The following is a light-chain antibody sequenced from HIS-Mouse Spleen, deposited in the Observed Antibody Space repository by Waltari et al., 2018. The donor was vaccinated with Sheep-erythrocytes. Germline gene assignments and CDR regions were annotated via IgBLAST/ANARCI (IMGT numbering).Light chain of an antibody. V-gene: IGLV2-23*01. Sequence: QSALTQPASVSGSPGQSITISCTGTSSDVGRYNLVSWYHQHPGKAPKLMIYEGSKRASGVSNRFSGSKSGNTASLTISGLQAEDEADYYCCSYAGSSTPWVFGGGTKLTVL. J-gene: IGLJ3*02. CDR2: EGS. CDR3: CSYAGSSTPWV. CDR1: SSDVGRYNL.